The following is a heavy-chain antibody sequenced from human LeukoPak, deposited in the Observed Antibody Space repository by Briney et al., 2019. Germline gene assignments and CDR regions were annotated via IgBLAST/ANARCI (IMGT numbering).Heavy chain of an antibody. V-gene: IGHV4-61*02. CDR3: ARPYSSGWYHAFDI. Sequence: SETLSLTCTVSGGSISSGTYYWSWIRQPAGKGLEWIGRIYSSGSTNYNPSLKSRVTISVDTSKNQFSLKLSSVTAADTAVYYCARPYSSGWYHAFDIWGQGTMVTVSS. CDR1: GGSISSGTYY. CDR2: IYSSGST. D-gene: IGHD6-19*01. J-gene: IGHJ3*02.